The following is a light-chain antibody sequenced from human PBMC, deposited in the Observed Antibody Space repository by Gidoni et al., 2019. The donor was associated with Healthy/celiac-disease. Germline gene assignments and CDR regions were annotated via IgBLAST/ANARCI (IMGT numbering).Light chain of an antibody. J-gene: IGKJ4*01. CDR3: MQGTHWPPT. CDR1: QSLVYGDGNTY. V-gene: IGKV2-30*01. Sequence: DVVMTQSPLSLPVTLGQPASISCRSSQSLVYGDGNTYLNWFQQRPGQSPRRLIYKVSNRDSGVPDRFSGSGSGTDFTLKISRVEAEYVGVYYCMQGTHWPPTFGGGTKVEIK. CDR2: KVS.